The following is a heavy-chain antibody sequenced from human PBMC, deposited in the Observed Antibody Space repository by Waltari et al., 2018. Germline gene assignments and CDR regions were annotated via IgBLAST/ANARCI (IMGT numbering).Heavy chain of an antibody. V-gene: IGHV3-48*01. CDR3: ARARGYSYGYEDY. J-gene: IGHJ4*02. D-gene: IGHD5-18*01. CDR2: ISSSGSTI. CDR1: GFTFSSSS. Sequence: EVQLLESGGGLVQPGRSLRLPCPASGFTFSSSSMNRSRQAPGKGLEWVSYISSSGSTIDYADSVRGRFTISRDNAKNSLYLQMNSLRAEDTAVYYCARARGYSYGYEDYWGQGTLVTVSS.